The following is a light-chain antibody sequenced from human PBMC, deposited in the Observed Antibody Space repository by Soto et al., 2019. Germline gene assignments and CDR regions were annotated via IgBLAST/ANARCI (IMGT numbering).Light chain of an antibody. CDR3: QAWDSCTGV. V-gene: IGLV3-1*01. J-gene: IGLJ1*01. CDR2: QDT. Sequence: SYELTQPPSVSVSPGQTASITCSGDKLGDKYASWYQQKPGQSPVLVIYQDTKRPSGIPERFSGSNSGNTATLTISGTQAMDEADYYCQAWDSCTGVFGTGTKLTVL. CDR1: KLGDKY.